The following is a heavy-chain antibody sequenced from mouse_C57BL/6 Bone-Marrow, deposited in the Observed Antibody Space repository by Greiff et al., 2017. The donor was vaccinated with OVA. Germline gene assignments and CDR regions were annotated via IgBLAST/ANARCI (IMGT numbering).Heavy chain of an antibody. Sequence: VQLKESGGGLVKPGGSLKLSCAASGFTFSDYGMHWVRQAPEKGLEWVAYISSGSSTIYYADTVKGRFTISRDNAKNTLFLQMTSLRSEDTAMYYCAIYYDYDGVFDYWGQGTTLTVSS. CDR2: ISSGSSTI. D-gene: IGHD2-4*01. J-gene: IGHJ2*01. V-gene: IGHV5-17*01. CDR1: GFTFSDYG. CDR3: AIYYDYDGVFDY.